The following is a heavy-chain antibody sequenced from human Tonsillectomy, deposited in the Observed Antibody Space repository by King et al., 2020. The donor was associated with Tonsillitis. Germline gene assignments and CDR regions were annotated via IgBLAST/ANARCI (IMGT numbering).Heavy chain of an antibody. CDR1: GGSISSGGYY. Sequence: QLQESGPGLVKPSQTLSLTCTVSGGSISSGGYYWSWIRQHPGKGLEWIGYIYYSGSTYYNPSLKSRVTISIDTSKNQFSLKLSSVTAADTAVYYCAGGVDWNYAVGWFDPWGQGTLVTVSS. D-gene: IGHD1-7*01. CDR3: AGGVDWNYAVGWFDP. CDR2: IYYSGST. V-gene: IGHV4-31*03. J-gene: IGHJ5*02.